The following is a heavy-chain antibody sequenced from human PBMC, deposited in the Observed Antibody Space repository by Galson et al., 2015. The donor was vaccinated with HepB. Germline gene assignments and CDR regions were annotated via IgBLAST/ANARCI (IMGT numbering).Heavy chain of an antibody. CDR2: IFYIGNT. V-gene: IGHV4-39*01. CDR3: ARLVAGVMSYYFDF. J-gene: IGHJ4*02. D-gene: IGHD3-16*01. Sequence: ETLSLTCTVSGASISSITYYWGWIRQPPGKGLEWIGNIFYIGNTYYNLSLKSRVTISVDTSKNQFSLKLSSVTAADTAVYYCARLVAGVMSYYFDFWGQGTLVTVSS. CDR1: GASISSITYY.